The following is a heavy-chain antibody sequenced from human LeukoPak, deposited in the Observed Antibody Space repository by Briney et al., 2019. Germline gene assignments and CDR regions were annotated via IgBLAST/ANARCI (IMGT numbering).Heavy chain of an antibody. Sequence: SETLSLTCAVYGGSFSGYYWSWIRQPPGKGLEWIGEINHSGSTNYNPSLKSRVTISVDTSKNHFSLKLSSGTAADKAVYYCARKRRSGYDSRKRYYFDYWGQGTLVTVSS. CDR3: ARKRRSGYDSRKRYYFDY. V-gene: IGHV4-34*01. CDR1: GGSFSGYY. J-gene: IGHJ4*02. D-gene: IGHD5-12*01. CDR2: INHSGST.